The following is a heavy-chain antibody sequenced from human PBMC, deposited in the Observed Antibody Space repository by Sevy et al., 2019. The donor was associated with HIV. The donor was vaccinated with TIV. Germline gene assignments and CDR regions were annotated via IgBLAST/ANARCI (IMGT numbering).Heavy chain of an antibody. CDR1: GFAFSDYS. CDR3: AREGCSRPHDY. Sequence: GGSLRLSCAASGFAFSDYSMSWIRQAPGKGLEWVATLSFGCGKINYADSVKGRFTISRDKSKNSFYLQMDNLRVEDTALYYCAREGCSRPHDYWGQGTRVTVSS. D-gene: IGHD2-2*01. CDR2: LSFGCGKI. J-gene: IGHJ4*02. V-gene: IGHV3-23*01.